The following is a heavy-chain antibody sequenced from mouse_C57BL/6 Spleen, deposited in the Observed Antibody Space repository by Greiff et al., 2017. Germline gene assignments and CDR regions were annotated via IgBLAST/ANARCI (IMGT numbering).Heavy chain of an antibody. V-gene: IGHV1-26*01. D-gene: IGHD4-1*01. CDR2: INPNNGGT. CDR1: GYTFTDYY. Sequence: EVQLQQSGPELVKPGASVKISCKASGYTFTDYYMNWVKQSHGKSLEWIGDINPNNGGTSYNQKFKGKATLTVDKSSSTAYMELRSLTSEDSAVYYCARKGTGMAWFAYWGQGTLVTVSA. J-gene: IGHJ3*01. CDR3: ARKGTGMAWFAY.